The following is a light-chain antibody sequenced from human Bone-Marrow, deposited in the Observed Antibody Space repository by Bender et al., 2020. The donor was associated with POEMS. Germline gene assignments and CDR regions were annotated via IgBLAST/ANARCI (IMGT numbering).Light chain of an antibody. CDR3: SSYTHTSTLV. CDR1: SSDVGGYDY. CDR2: DVI. J-gene: IGLJ1*01. V-gene: IGLV2-14*01. Sequence: QSALTQPASVSGSPGQSITISCTGTSSDVGGYDYVSWYQQHPGKAPKLMIYDVINRPSGVSNRFSGSKSGNTASLTISGLQAEDEADYYCSSYTHTSTLVFGTGTKVTVL.